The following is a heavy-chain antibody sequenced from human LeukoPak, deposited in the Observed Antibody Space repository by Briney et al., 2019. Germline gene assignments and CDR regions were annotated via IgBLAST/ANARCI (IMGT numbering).Heavy chain of an antibody. CDR3: ARVGALRDSYEDY. CDR1: GFTFSSYW. V-gene: IGHV3-7*01. J-gene: IGHJ4*02. D-gene: IGHD1-26*01. Sequence: PGGSLRLSCAASGFTFSSYWMSWVRQAPGKGLEWVANIKQDGSEKYYVDSVKGRFTISRDNAKNSLYLQMNSLRAEDAAVYYCARVGALRDSYEDYWGQGTLVTVSS. CDR2: IKQDGSEK.